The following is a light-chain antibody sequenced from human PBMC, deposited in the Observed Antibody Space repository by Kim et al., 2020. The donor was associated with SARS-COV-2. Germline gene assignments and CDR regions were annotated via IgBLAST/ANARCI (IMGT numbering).Light chain of an antibody. CDR2: DVS. Sequence: GQSFTISCTGTSRDVGGYNYVSWYQQHPGKAPKLMIYDVSNRPSGVSNRFSGSKSGNTASLTISGLQAEDEADYYCSSYTSSSTQVFGTGTKVTVL. CDR3: SSYTSSSTQV. J-gene: IGLJ1*01. CDR1: SRDVGGYNY. V-gene: IGLV2-14*03.